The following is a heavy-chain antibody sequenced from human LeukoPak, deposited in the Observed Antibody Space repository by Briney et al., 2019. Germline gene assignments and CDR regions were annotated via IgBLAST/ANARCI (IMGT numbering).Heavy chain of an antibody. CDR2: ISYDGSNK. V-gene: IGHV3-30-3*01. CDR1: GFTFSSYA. CDR3: ARAHKTPSRIMITFGGVIINWFDP. J-gene: IGHJ5*02. D-gene: IGHD3-16*02. Sequence: PGRSLRLSCAASGFTFSSYAMHWVRQAPGKGLEWVAVISYDGSNKYYADSVKGRFTISRDNSKNTLYLQISSLKAEDTAVYYCARAHKTPSRIMITFGGVIINWFDPWGQGTLSPSPQ.